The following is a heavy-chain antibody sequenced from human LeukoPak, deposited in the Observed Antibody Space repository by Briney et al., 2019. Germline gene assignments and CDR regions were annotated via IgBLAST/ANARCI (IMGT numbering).Heavy chain of an antibody. CDR2: ISGSGGST. V-gene: IGHV3-23*01. J-gene: IGHJ4*02. CDR1: GVTFSSYA. CDR3: AKSGPYCSSTSCNYFDY. D-gene: IGHD2-2*01. Sequence: GGSLRLSCAASGVTFSSYAMSWVRQAPGKGLEWVSAISGSGGSTYYADSVKGRFTISRDNSKNALFLQMNSLRAEDTAVYYCAKSGPYCSSTSCNYFDYWGQGTLVTVSS.